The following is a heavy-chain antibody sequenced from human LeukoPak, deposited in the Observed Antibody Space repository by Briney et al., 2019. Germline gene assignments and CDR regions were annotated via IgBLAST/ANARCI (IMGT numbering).Heavy chain of an antibody. D-gene: IGHD3-10*01. CDR2: IYTSGST. CDR3: ARGRAAHYYGSGNDAFDI. CDR1: GGSISSYY. Sequence: SETLSLTCTVSGGSISSYYWSWIRQPAGKGLEWIGRIYTSGSTNYNPSLKSRVTMSVDTSKNQFSLKLSSVTAADTAVYYCARGRAAHYYGSGNDAFDIWGQGTMVTVSS. J-gene: IGHJ3*02. V-gene: IGHV4-4*07.